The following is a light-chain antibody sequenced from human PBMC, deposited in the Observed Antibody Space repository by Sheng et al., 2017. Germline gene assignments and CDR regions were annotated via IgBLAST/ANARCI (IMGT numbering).Light chain of an antibody. CDR3: QQYGGSPYT. V-gene: IGKV3-11*01. CDR1: QSVSTY. J-gene: IGKJ2*01. CDR2: DAS. Sequence: EVVLRQSPATLSLSPGETATLSCRASQSVSTYLVWYQQKPGQTPRLLIYDASNRATDIPARFSGSGSGTDFTLTISSLEPEDSAIYYCQQYGGSPYTFGQGTKLEIK.